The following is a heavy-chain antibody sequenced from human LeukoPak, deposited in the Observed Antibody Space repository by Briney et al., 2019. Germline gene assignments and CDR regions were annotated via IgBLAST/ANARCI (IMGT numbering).Heavy chain of an antibody. Sequence: NPSETLSLTCTVSGGSISSSSYYWGWIRQPPGKGLEWIGSIYYSGSTYYNPSLKSRVTISVDTSKNQFSLKLSSVTAADTAVYYCARGLLRAAADFLDYWGQGTLVTVSS. D-gene: IGHD6-13*01. CDR2: IYYSGST. J-gene: IGHJ4*02. CDR1: GGSISSSSYY. CDR3: ARGLLRAAADFLDY. V-gene: IGHV4-39*07.